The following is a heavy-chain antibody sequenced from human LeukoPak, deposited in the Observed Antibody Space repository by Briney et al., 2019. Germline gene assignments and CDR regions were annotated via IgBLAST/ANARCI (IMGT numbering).Heavy chain of an antibody. CDR3: ARDGIYPYYYDSSGYYYASYDY. CDR2: ISGSGGST. CDR1: GFTFSSYS. D-gene: IGHD3-22*01. V-gene: IGHV3-23*01. J-gene: IGHJ4*02. Sequence: PGGSLRLSCAASGFTFSSYSMNWVRQAPGKGLEWVSAISGSGGSTYYADSVKGRFTISRDNSKNTLYLQMNSLRAEDTAVYYCARDGIYPYYYDSSGYYYASYDYWGQGTLVTVSS.